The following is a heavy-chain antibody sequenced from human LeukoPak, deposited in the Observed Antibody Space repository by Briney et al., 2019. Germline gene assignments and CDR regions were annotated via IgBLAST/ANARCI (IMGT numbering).Heavy chain of an antibody. CDR3: AKVDDFWSGAFDY. V-gene: IGHV3-23*01. CDR2: ISGSGGSI. CDR1: GFTFSSYA. J-gene: IGHJ4*02. Sequence: PGGSLRLSCVASGFTFSSYAMSWVRQAPGKGLEWVSGISGSGGSIYYADSLKGRFTISRDNSKNTLYLQMNSLRAEDTAVYYCAKVDDFWSGAFDYWGQGTLVTVSS. D-gene: IGHD3-3*01.